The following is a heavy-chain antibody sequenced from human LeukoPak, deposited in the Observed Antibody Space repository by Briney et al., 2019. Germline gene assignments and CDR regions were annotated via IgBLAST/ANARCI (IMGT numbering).Heavy chain of an antibody. CDR2: INSVGSST. J-gene: IGHJ1*01. D-gene: IGHD6-19*01. CDR3: ARSGSSCWSLSSIQH. Sequence: GGSLRLSCAASGFTLSRYWMHWVRQAPGRGLVWVSRINSVGSSTSYADSVKGRFTLSRDNAKNSLYLQMNSLRAQDTALYHCARSGSSCWSLSSIQHWGQGNLVTVSS. CDR1: GFTLSRYW. V-gene: IGHV3-74*01.